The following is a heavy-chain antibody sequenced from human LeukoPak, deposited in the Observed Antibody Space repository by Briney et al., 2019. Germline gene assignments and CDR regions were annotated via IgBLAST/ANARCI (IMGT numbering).Heavy chain of an antibody. V-gene: IGHV3-15*01. CDR1: GFTFSNAW. CDR2: IKSKTDGGTT. Sequence: GGSLRLSCAASGFTFSNAWMSWVRQAPGKGLEWVGRIKSKTDGGTTDYAAPVNGRFIISRDDSKNTLYLQMNSLKTEDTAVYYCTTVSSEVRDFDYWGQGTLVTVSS. CDR3: TTVSSEVRDFDY. J-gene: IGHJ4*02.